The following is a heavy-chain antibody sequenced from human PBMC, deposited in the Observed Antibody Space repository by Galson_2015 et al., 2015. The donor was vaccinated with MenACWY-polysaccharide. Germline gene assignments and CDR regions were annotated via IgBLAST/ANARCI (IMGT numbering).Heavy chain of an antibody. CDR2: IDPNSGGT. CDR3: ARELYYFDY. V-gene: IGHV1-2*02. J-gene: IGHJ4*02. Sequence: SVEVSCKASGYTFTGYYMHWMRQAPGQGLEWMGWIDPNSGGTNYAQKFQGSVTMTRDTPITTAYMELSRLTSDDTAVYYCARELYYFDYWGQGTLVTVSS. CDR1: GYTFTGYY.